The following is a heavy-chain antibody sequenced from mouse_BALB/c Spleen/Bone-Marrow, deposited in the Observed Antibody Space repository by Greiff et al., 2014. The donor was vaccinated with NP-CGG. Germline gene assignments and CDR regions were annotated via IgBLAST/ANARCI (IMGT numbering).Heavy chain of an antibody. CDR2: ILPRCGSI. CDR1: GYTFSSYW. V-gene: IGHV1-9*01. CDR3: ARWRGYFDY. J-gene: IGHJ2*01. Sequence: VQLQQSGTELMKPGVSVKISCKATGYTFSSYWIDWVKQRPGNGLEWIGEILPRCGSINYNENFKGKATFTVDTSSNTAYMQLGSLTSEDSAVYYCARWRGYFDYWGQGTTLTVSS.